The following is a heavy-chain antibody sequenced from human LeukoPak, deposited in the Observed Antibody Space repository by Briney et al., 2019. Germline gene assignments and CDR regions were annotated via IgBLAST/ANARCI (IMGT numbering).Heavy chain of an antibody. J-gene: IGHJ4*02. CDR1: GFTFTNYV. D-gene: IGHD2-2*01. CDR2: ISGIGGRT. Sequence: PGGSLRLSCAASGFTFTNYVMSWVRQAAGKGLEWVSSISGIGGRTFYAVSVKGRFTISRDNSKNTLYLEMSSLRAEDTAFYYCAKDSWRDQLPFIFDFWGQGTLVTVSS. CDR3: AKDSWRDQLPFIFDF. V-gene: IGHV3-23*01.